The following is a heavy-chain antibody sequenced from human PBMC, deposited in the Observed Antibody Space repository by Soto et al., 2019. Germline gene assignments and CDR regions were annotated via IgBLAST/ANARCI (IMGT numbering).Heavy chain of an antibody. CDR3: ARVPDSSGYYYSYWFDP. J-gene: IGHJ5*02. D-gene: IGHD3-22*01. CDR1: RYTFTNYA. CDR2: MNPNSGNT. Sequence: GASVKVSCKASRYTFTNYAIHWVRQATGQGLEWMGWMNPNSGNTGYAQKFQGRVTMTRNTSISTAYMELSSLRSEDTAVYYCARVPDSSGYYYSYWFDPWGQGTLVTVS. V-gene: IGHV1-8*02.